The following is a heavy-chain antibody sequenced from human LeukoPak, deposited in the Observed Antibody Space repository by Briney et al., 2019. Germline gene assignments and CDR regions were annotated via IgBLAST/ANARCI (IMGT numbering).Heavy chain of an antibody. Sequence: PSETLSLTCTVSGGSISSYYWSWIRQPAGKGLEWIGRIYTSGSTNYNPSLTSRVTMSVDTSKNQFSLKLSSATAADTAVYYCARSTYYYDSSGYSKTEYYFDYWGQGTLVTVSS. CDR2: IYTSGST. CDR1: GGSISSYY. CDR3: ARSTYYYDSSGYSKTEYYFDY. J-gene: IGHJ4*02. D-gene: IGHD3-22*01. V-gene: IGHV4-4*07.